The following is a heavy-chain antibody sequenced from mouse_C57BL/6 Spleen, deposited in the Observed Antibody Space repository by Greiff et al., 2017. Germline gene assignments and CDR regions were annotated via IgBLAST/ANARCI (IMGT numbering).Heavy chain of an antibody. CDR1: GFSLTSYG. CDR2: IWSGGST. CDR3: ARNWVVFPHWYFDV. V-gene: IGHV2-2*01. Sequence: QVQLKESGPGLVQPSQSLSITCTVSGFSLTSYGVHWVRQSPGKGLEWLGVIWSGGSTDYNAAFISRLSISKDNSKSQVFFKMNSLQADDTAIYXCARNWVVFPHWYFDVWGTGTTVTVSS. D-gene: IGHD1-1*02. J-gene: IGHJ1*03.